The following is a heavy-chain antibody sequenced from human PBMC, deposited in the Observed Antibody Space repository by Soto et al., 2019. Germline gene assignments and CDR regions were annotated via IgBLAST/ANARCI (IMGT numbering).Heavy chain of an antibody. V-gene: IGHV6-1*01. CDR3: VRDTGSGSGWYGI. CDR1: GDSVSSNSVA. J-gene: IGHJ4*02. Sequence: SQTLSLTCAISGDSVSSNSVAWNWIRQSPSRGLEWLGRTYYRSKWYNAYSVSVKSRITINPDTSKNQFSLQLKSVTPEDTAVYYCVRDTGSGSGWYGIWGQGTKVTVYS. CDR2: TYYRSKWYN. D-gene: IGHD6-19*01.